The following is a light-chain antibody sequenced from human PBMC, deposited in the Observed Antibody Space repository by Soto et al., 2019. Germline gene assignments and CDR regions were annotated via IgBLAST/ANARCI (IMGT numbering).Light chain of an antibody. V-gene: IGKV1-5*03. CDR3: QWHNTYPWT. Sequence: DIQMTQSPSTLSASVGDRVTITCRASQSISSWLAWYQQKPGKAPKLLIYKASSLESGVPSRFSGSGSGTEFALTSNSRQLEYVATRVCQWHNTYPWTFGQGTKVEIK. J-gene: IGKJ1*01. CDR2: KAS. CDR1: QSISSW.